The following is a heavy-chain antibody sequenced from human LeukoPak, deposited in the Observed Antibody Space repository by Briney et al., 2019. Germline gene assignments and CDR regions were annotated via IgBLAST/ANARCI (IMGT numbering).Heavy chain of an antibody. Sequence: PSETLSLTCAVYGGSFSGYYWSWIRQPPGKGLEWIGEINHSGITNYNPALKSRVTISVDTTKNQFSLKLSSVTAADTAVYYCAIFSVCGDCYCQNDYWGQGTLVTVSS. CDR1: GGSFSGYY. CDR2: INHSGIT. D-gene: IGHD2-21*01. V-gene: IGHV4-34*01. J-gene: IGHJ4*02. CDR3: AIFSVCGDCYCQNDY.